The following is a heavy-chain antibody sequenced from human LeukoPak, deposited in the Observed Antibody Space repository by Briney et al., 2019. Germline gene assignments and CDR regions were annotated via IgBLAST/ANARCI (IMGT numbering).Heavy chain of an antibody. D-gene: IGHD2-21*01. CDR3: ARGTVVVILALSS. CDR1: GFTFSSYG. J-gene: IGHJ4*02. CDR2: IWADGSNK. Sequence: PGGSLRLSCAASGFTFSSYGMHWVRQAPGKGLEWVAVIWADGSNKNYADSVKGRFTISRDTSKNTVFLQMNSLRAEDTAIYYCARGTVVVILALSSWGQGSLVTVSS. V-gene: IGHV3-33*01.